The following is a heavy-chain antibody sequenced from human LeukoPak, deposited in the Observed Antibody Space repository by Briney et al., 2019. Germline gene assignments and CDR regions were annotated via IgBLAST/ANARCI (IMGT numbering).Heavy chain of an antibody. CDR3: TGYSSSWPYYYYGMDV. D-gene: IGHD6-13*01. V-gene: IGHV3-74*01. J-gene: IGHJ6*02. Sequence: GGSLRLSCAVSGFTFRTYWMHWVRQVPGEGLVWVSRINEDGSITNYADSVKGRFSISRDNSKNTLYLQMNSLRAEDTAVYYCTGYSSSWPYYYYGMDVWGQGTTVTVSS. CDR2: INEDGSIT. CDR1: GFTFRTYW.